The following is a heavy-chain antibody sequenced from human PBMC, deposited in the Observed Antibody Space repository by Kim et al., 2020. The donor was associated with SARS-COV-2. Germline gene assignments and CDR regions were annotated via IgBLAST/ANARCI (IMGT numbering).Heavy chain of an antibody. CDR3: AKDLWFGDPRGY. Sequence: GGSLRLSCAASGFTFSSYAMSWVRQAPGKGLEWASAFSGSGGSTYYADSVKGRFTISRDNSKNTLYLQMNSLRAEDTAVYYCAKDLWFGDPRGYWGQGTLVTVSS. CDR1: GFTFSSYA. J-gene: IGHJ4*02. V-gene: IGHV3-23*01. D-gene: IGHD3-10*01. CDR2: FSGSGGST.